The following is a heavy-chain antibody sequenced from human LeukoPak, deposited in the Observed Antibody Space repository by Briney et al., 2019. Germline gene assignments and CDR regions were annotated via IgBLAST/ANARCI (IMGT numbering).Heavy chain of an antibody. J-gene: IGHJ3*02. CDR1: GGSISSGGYY. Sequence: SETLSLTCTVSGGSISSGGYYWRWIRQHPGKGLEWIGYIYYSGSTYYNPSLKSRVTISVDTSKNQFSLKLSSVTAADTAVYYCARDPFVDYGDDAFDIWGQGTMVTVSS. CDR3: ARDPFVDYGDDAFDI. V-gene: IGHV4-31*03. CDR2: IYYSGST. D-gene: IGHD4-17*01.